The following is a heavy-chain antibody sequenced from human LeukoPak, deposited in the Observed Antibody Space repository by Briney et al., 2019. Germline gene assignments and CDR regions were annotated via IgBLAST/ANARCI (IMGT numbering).Heavy chain of an antibody. CDR3: TTDRSVTGLAFGI. J-gene: IGHJ3*02. D-gene: IGHD6-19*01. Sequence: GGSLRLSCVASGFTFNYTWMSWVRQAPGKGLEWVGRIKDKTDGGTTDYAAPVRGRFTISRDDSANTLYLEMSSLETEDTALYYCTTDRSVTGLAFGIWGQGTMVTVSS. CDR2: IKDKTDGGTT. V-gene: IGHV3-15*01. CDR1: GFTFNYTW.